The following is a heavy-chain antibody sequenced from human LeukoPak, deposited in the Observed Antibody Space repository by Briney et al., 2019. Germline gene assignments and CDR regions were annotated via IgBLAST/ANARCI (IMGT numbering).Heavy chain of an antibody. Sequence: GGSLRLSCAASGFTFSSYAMHWVRQAPGKGLEWVAVISNDGSNKYYADSAQGRFTMSRDNSKNTLYLQMNSLRAEDTAVYYCTRGIRYSSGLYYFDYWGQGTLVTVSS. V-gene: IGHV3-30-3*01. CDR1: GFTFSSYA. D-gene: IGHD6-19*01. J-gene: IGHJ4*02. CDR3: TRGIRYSSGLYYFDY. CDR2: ISNDGSNK.